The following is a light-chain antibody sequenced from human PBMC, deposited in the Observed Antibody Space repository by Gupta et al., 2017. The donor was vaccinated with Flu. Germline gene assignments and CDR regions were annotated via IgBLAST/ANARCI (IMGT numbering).Light chain of an antibody. J-gene: IGKJ4*01. CDR1: QSISTH. CDR3: QQSYSSLT. V-gene: IGKV1-39*01. Sequence: DIQMTQSPSSLSAFVGDRVTITCRASQSISTHLNWYQQKPGKAPKLLIYAASSLQSGVPSRFSGSGSGTDFTLTISRLQPEDFATYYCQQSYSSLTFGGGTKVEIK. CDR2: AAS.